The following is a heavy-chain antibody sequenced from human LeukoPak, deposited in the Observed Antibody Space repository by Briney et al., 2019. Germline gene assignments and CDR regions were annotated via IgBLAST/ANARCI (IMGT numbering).Heavy chain of an antibody. CDR1: GFTFSSYA. J-gene: IGHJ4*02. CDR2: ISGIGGST. D-gene: IGHD6-6*01. V-gene: IGHV3-23*01. CDR3: AKVRWDSSSSYYFDY. Sequence: GRSLRLSCAPSGFTFSSYAMSCVRQAAGKGLEWVSAISGIGGSTYYADSVKGRFTISRDNSKNTLYLQMNSLRAEDTAVYYCAKVRWDSSSSYYFDYWGQGTLVTVSS.